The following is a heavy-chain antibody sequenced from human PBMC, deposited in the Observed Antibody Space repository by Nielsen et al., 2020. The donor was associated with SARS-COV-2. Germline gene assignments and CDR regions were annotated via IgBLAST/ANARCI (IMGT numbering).Heavy chain of an antibody. CDR1: GFTFSSYS. CDR2: ISSSSSTI. V-gene: IGHV3-48*01. Sequence: GESLKISCAASGFTFSSYSMNWVRQAPGKGLEWVSYISSSSSTIYYADSVKGRFTISRDNAKNSLYLQMNSLRAEDTAVYYCARGGESDYDYVWGSYYWGQGTLVTVSS. CDR3: ARGGESDYDYVWGSYY. J-gene: IGHJ4*02. D-gene: IGHD3-16*01.